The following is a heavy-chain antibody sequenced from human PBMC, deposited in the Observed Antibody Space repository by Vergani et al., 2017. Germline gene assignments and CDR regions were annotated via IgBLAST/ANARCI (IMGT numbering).Heavy chain of an antibody. J-gene: IGHJ4*02. CDR2: IYSGGST. V-gene: IGHV3-53*01. CDR1: GFTVSSNY. D-gene: IGHD3-3*01. Sequence: EVQLVESGGGLIQPGGSLRLSCAASGFTVSSNYMSWVRQAPGKGLEWVSVIYSGGSTYYADSVKGRFTISRDNSKNTLYLQMNSLRAEDTAVYYCAKGGSYYDFWSGRDYWGQGTLVTVSS. CDR3: AKGGSYYDFWSGRDY.